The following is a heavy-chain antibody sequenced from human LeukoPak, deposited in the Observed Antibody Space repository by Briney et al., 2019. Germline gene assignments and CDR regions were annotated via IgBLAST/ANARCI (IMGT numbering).Heavy chain of an antibody. V-gene: IGHV1-69*02. CDR2: IIPILGIA. J-gene: IGHJ6*03. CDR1: GGTFSSYT. D-gene: IGHD1-26*01. CDR3: ARGPDNPGATSPYYYYYYMDV. Sequence: GASVKVSCKASGGTFSSYTISWVRQAPGQGLEWMGRIIPILGIANYAQKFQGRVTITADKSTSTAYMELSSLRSEDTAVYYCARGPDNPGATSPYYYYYYMDVWGKGTTVTVSS.